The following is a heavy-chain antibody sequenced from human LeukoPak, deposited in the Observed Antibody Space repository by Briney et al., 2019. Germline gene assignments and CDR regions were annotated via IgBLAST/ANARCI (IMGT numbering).Heavy chain of an antibody. D-gene: IGHD3-16*02. V-gene: IGHV4-34*01. CDR3: ARGSTNYDYVWGSYRVRYYFDY. J-gene: IGHJ4*02. CDR1: GGSFSGYY. CDR2: INHRGST. Sequence: PSETLSLTCAVYGGSFSGYYWSWIRQPPGKGLEWIGEINHRGSTNYNPSLKGRVPISVDTSKNQFSLKLSSVTAADTAVYYCARGSTNYDYVWGSYRVRYYFDYWGQGTLVTVSS.